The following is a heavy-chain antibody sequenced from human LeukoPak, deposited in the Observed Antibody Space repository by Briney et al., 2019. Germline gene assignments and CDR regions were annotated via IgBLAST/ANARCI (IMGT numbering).Heavy chain of an antibody. V-gene: IGHV4-4*07. D-gene: IGHD3-10*01. CDR3: ARDVGSSDAFDI. J-gene: IGHJ3*02. CDR1: GGSISNYY. Sequence: SETLSLTCTVSGGSISNYYWSWIRQPAGRGLEWIGRVQTSGSTKYNPSLKSRVTMSVDTPKNQFSLKLSSVTAADTAVYYCARDVGSSDAFDIWGQGTMVIVSS. CDR2: VQTSGST.